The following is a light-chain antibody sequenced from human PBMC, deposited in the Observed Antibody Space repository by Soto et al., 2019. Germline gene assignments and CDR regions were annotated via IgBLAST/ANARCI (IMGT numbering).Light chain of an antibody. CDR2: EDK. J-gene: IGLJ1*01. CDR1: SGSIATNY. Sequence: NFMLTQPHSVSESPGKTVTISCTRSSGSIATNYVQWYQQRPGSAPTTVIYEDKLRPSGVPDRFSGSIDSSSNSASLTISGLKTEDEADCYCQSYHSGNYAFGTGTKLTVL. V-gene: IGLV6-57*04. CDR3: QSYHSGNYA.